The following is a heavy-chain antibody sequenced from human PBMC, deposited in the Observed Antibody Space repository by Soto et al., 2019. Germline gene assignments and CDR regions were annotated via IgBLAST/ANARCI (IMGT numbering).Heavy chain of an antibody. D-gene: IGHD2-21*02. CDR2: ISYDGSNK. J-gene: IGHJ6*02. CDR1: GFTFISYA. V-gene: IGHV3-30-3*01. Sequence: QVQLVESGGGVVQPGRSRRLSCAASGFTFISYAMHWVRRAPGKGREWVAVISYDGSNKYYADSVKGRFTISRDNSKNTLYLQMNSLRAEDTAVYYCARDRSAIVVVTSDGMDVWGQGTTVTVSS. CDR3: ARDRSAIVVVTSDGMDV.